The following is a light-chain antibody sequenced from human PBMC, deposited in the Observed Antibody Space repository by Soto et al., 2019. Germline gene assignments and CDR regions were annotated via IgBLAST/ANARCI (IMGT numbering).Light chain of an antibody. Sequence: EIVMTQSPATLSVSPGERATLSCRASQSVGSDLAWYQQKPGQAPRLVIYGASSRATGIPDRFSGSGSGTDFTLTISRLEPEDFAVYYCQQYGSSPPITFGGGTKVDIK. V-gene: IGKV3-20*01. CDR1: QSVGSD. J-gene: IGKJ4*01. CDR3: QQYGSSPPIT. CDR2: GAS.